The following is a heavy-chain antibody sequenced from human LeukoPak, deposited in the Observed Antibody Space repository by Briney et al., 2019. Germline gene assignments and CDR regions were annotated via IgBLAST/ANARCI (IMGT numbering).Heavy chain of an antibody. CDR3: ASSPYYYDSSGLWPRGWLDP. CDR1: GYTFTSYD. J-gene: IGHJ5*02. Sequence: ASVKVSCKASGYTFTSYDINWVRQATGQGLEWMGWMNPNSGNTGYAQKFQGRVTMTRNTSISTAYMELSSLRSEDTAVYYCASSPYYYDSSGLWPRGWLDPWGQGTLVTVSS. D-gene: IGHD3-22*01. V-gene: IGHV1-8*01. CDR2: MNPNSGNT.